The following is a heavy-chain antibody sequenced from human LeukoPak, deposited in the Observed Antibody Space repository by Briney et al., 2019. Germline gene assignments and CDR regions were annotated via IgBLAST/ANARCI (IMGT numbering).Heavy chain of an antibody. Sequence: SETLSLTCTVSGGSISSDNYQWSWIRQPPGKGLEWIGYINYSGSTYYNPSLKSRVTISVDTSKNHFSLRLSSVTTADTAVYYCARYGSGSTWFDPWGQGTLVTVSS. CDR2: INYSGST. D-gene: IGHD3-10*01. CDR3: ARYGSGSTWFDP. V-gene: IGHV4-30-4*01. CDR1: GGSISSDNYQ. J-gene: IGHJ5*02.